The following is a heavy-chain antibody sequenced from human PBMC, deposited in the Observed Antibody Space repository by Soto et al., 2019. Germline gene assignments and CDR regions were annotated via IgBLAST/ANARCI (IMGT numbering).Heavy chain of an antibody. J-gene: IGHJ4*02. CDR2: ISGGGGGT. CDR1: GFTFSSYG. Sequence: EVQLLESGGGLVQPGGSLRLSCAASGFTFSSYGMNWVRQAPGKGLEWVSSISGGGGGTYYADSVKGRFTISRDNSNSTLYLQMTSLRAEDTALYYCSKDHPPPRGYWGQGTLVTVSS. V-gene: IGHV3-23*01. CDR3: SKDHPPPRGY.